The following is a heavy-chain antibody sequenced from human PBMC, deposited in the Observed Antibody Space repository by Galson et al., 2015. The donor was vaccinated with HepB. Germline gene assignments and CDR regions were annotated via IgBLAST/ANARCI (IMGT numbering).Heavy chain of an antibody. CDR2: ISAYNGNT. Sequence: SVKVSCKASGYTFTSYGISWVRQAPGQGLEWMGWISAYNGNTNYAQKLQGRVTMTTDTSTSTAYMELRSLRSDDTAVYYCARVSHYYDSSGYYYDYYYYGMDVWGQGTTVTVSS. V-gene: IGHV1-18*01. D-gene: IGHD3-22*01. J-gene: IGHJ6*02. CDR1: GYTFTSYG. CDR3: ARVSHYYDSSGYYYDYYYYGMDV.